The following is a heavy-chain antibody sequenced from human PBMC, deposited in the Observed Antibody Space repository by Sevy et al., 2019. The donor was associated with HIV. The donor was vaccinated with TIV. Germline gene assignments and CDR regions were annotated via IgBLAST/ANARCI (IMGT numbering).Heavy chain of an antibody. Sequence: GGSPRLSCAASGFTFTDYWMSWVRQTPGKGLEWVATIKQDESEKYYVDSVKDRFAISRDNDKNSVSLQMNGLRVEDAALYYCAREVGGFNWRPYYFDSWGQGTLVTVSS. CDR1: GFTFTDYW. CDR3: AREVGGFNWRPYYFDS. V-gene: IGHV3-7*01. D-gene: IGHD3-3*01. J-gene: IGHJ4*02. CDR2: IKQDESEK.